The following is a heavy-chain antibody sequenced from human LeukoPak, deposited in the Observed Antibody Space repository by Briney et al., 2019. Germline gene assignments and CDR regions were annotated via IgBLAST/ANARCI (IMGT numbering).Heavy chain of an antibody. CDR1: GFTFSSYW. V-gene: IGHV3-74*01. Sequence: PGGSLRLSCAASGFTFSSYWMHWLRQAPGKGLMWVSRINSDGSSTNYADSVKGRFTISRDNAKNTLYLQMNSLRAEDTAVYYCARGADSGYSSDNWGQGTLVSVSS. D-gene: IGHD3-9*01. J-gene: IGHJ4*02. CDR3: ARGADSGYSSDN. CDR2: INSDGSST.